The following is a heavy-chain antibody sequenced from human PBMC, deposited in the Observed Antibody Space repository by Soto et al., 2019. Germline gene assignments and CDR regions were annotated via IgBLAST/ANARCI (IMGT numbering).Heavy chain of an antibody. CDR1: GGTFSTYA. Sequence: QVQLVQSGAEVKKPGSSVKVSCKASGGTFSTYAINWLRQAPGQRPEWMGNIIPICGTAGYAQKFQDRVTITADKSTDTAYMELRSLFSEIKAVYYCARGHEDCGSAGAFDMWGQGTVVTVSS. D-gene: IGHD1-1*01. CDR3: ARGHEDCGSAGAFDM. CDR2: IIPICGTA. J-gene: IGHJ3*02. V-gene: IGHV1-69*06.